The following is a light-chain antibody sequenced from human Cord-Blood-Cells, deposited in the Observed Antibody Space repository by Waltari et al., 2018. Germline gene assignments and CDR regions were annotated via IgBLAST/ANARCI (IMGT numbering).Light chain of an antibody. CDR3: RTWGTGIWV. Sequence: QLVLTQSPSASASLGASVKLTCTLSSGHSSYAIAWHQQQPEKGPRYLMKLNSDGSHSKGDGIPDRFSGSGSGAERYLTISSLQSEDEADYYCRTWGTGIWVFGGGTKLTVL. J-gene: IGLJ3*02. V-gene: IGLV4-69*01. CDR2: LNSDGSH. CDR1: SGHSSYA.